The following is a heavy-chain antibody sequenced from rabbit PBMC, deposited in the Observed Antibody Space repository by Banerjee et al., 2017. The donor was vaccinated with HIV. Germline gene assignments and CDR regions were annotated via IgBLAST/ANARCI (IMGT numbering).Heavy chain of an antibody. J-gene: IGHJ4*01. Sequence: QEQLEESGGDLVKPEGSLTLTCTASGFFFSNKYVMFWVRQAPGKGLEWIACIGAASTYYATWAKGRFTISKTSSTTVTLQMTSLTAADTATYFCARDLAGVIGWNFNLWGPGTLVTVS. CDR3: ARDLAGVIGWNFNL. V-gene: IGHV1S45*01. D-gene: IGHD4-1*01. CDR2: IGAAST. CDR1: GFFFSNKYV.